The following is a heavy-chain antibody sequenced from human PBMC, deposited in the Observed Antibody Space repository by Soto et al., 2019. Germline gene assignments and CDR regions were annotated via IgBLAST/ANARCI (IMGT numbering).Heavy chain of an antibody. J-gene: IGHJ6*03. CDR2: ISYDGSNK. CDR1: GFTFSSYG. CDR3: AKRPCYGDYSCYYYYYMDV. Sequence: GGSLRLSCAASGFTFSSYGMHWVRQAPGKGLEWVAVISYDGSNKYYADSVKGRFTISRDNSKNTLYLQMNSLRAEDTAVYYCAKRPCYGDYSCYYYYYMDVWGKGTTVTVSS. D-gene: IGHD4-17*01. V-gene: IGHV3-30*18.